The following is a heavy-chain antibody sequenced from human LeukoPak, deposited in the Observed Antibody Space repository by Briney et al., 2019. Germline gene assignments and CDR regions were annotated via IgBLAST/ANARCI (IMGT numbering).Heavy chain of an antibody. D-gene: IGHD1-26*01. Sequence: PGGSLRLSCAASGFTFSSYGMHWVRQAPGKGLEWVAFIRYDGNNKYYADSVKGRFTISRDNSKNTLYLQMNSLRAEDTAVYYCGKDFIAISDWEPLGYWGQGILVTVSS. CDR1: GFTFSSYG. J-gene: IGHJ4*02. V-gene: IGHV3-30*02. CDR3: GKDFIAISDWEPLGY. CDR2: IRYDGNNK.